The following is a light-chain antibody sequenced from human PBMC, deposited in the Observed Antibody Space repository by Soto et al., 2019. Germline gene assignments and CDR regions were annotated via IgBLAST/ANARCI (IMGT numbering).Light chain of an antibody. V-gene: IGKV3-15*01. CDR1: QSVGNN. CDR3: QQYGDCTLT. Sequence: ELGVTQSPATMSVSPGERATLSCRASQSVGNNFAGYQQKPGEAPRLLIFATSTMASVFPARFSGSWSGTEFTLTISSLQSADFAGYYCQQYGDCTLTFGGGAKVEIE. CDR2: ATS. J-gene: IGKJ4*01.